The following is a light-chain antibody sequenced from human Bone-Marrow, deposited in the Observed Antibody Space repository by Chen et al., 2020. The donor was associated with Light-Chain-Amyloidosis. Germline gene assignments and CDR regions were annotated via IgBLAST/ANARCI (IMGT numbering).Light chain of an antibody. V-gene: IGLV3-25*03. CDR2: RDT. J-gene: IGLJ2*01. CDR1: DLPTKY. Sequence: SYELTQPPSVSASPGPTARITCSGDDLPTKYAYWYQQKPGQAPVLVIQRDTERPSGISERFSGSSSGTTATLTISGVQAEDEADYHCQSADSSGTYEVIFGGGTKLTVL. CDR3: QSADSSGTYEVI.